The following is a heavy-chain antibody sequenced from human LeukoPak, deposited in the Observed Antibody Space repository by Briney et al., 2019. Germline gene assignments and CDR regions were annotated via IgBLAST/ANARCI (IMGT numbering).Heavy chain of an antibody. D-gene: IGHD5-12*01. CDR2: ISWNSDSI. Sequence: RSLRLSCAASGFTFNDYAMHWVRQAPGKGLEWVSGISWNSDSIAYADSVKGRFTISRDNAKNSLYLHMNSLRAEDTALYYCAKDAYSGYVYSGYFDYWGQGTLVTVSS. CDR1: GFTFNDYA. J-gene: IGHJ4*02. V-gene: IGHV3-9*01. CDR3: AKDAYSGYVYSGYFDY.